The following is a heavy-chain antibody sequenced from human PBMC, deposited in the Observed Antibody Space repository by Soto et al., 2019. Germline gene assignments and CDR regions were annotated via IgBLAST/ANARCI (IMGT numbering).Heavy chain of an antibody. CDR3: ARAGIVVVPAAINYYYYGMDV. Sequence: GSVKVSCKASGYTFISYGISGVLQSPLQWLDGMGWISAYNGNTNYAQKLQGRVTMTTDTSTSTAYMELRSLRSDDTAVYYCARAGIVVVPAAINYYYYGMDVWGQGTTVTVSS. D-gene: IGHD2-2*02. CDR2: ISAYNGNT. J-gene: IGHJ6*02. V-gene: IGHV1-18*04. CDR1: GYTFISYG.